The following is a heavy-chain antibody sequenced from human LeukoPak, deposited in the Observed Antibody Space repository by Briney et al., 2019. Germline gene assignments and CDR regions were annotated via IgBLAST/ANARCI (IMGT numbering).Heavy chain of an antibody. CDR3: ARPRNGAFDI. CDR2: IRSSGSTI. V-gene: IGHV3-48*03. J-gene: IGHJ3*02. D-gene: IGHD1-14*01. CDR1: GFTFSSYE. Sequence: GRSLRLSCAASGFTFSSYEMNWVRQAPGKGLEWVSYIRSSGSTIYYADSVKGRFTISRDNAKNSLYLQMNSLRAEDTAVYYCARPRNGAFDIWGQGTMVTVSS.